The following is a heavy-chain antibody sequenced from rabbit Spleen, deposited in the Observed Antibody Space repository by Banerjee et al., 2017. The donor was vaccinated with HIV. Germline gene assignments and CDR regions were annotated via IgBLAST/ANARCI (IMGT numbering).Heavy chain of an antibody. J-gene: IGHJ4*01. CDR2: INMFTGKS. CDR1: GFTLSSYYM. D-gene: IGHD5-1*01. CDR3: ARDLVAAIGWNFNL. Sequence: QEHLKESGGGLVQPGGSLKLSCTASGFTLSSYYMNWVRQAPGKGLEWIACINMFTGKSVYASWAKGRFIMSRPSSTTVTLQMTSLTVADTATYFCARDLVAAIGWNFNLWGPGTLVTVS. V-gene: IGHV1S45*01.